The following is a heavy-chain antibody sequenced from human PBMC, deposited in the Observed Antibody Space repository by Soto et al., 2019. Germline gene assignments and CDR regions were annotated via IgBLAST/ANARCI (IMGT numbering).Heavy chain of an antibody. CDR1: GFTFSSYA. CDR3: GRGRGYSGRSTPDASDI. CDR2: INNRGST. V-gene: IGHV3-23*01. J-gene: IGHJ3*02. Sequence: GGSLRLSCAASGFTFSSYAMSWVRQAPGKGLQWVSTINNRGSTYYADSVKGRFTISRDNSKNTLYLQMNSLRAEETAVYYCGRGRGYSGRSTPDASDIWGQGTMVTVS. D-gene: IGHD5-12*01.